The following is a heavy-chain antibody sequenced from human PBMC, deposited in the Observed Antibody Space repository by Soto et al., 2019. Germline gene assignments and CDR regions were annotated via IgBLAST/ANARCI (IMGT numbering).Heavy chain of an antibody. CDR1: GFTFSSYS. D-gene: IGHD3-10*01. Sequence: GGSLRLSCAASGFTFSSYSMSWVRQAPGKGLEWVSGFRSGGDDETTYYADAVRGRFTISRDNSKNTLFLQMNSLRAEDTAIYYCAKKVNSGSGSQFFDYWGQGTLVTVSS. CDR2: FRSGGDDETT. J-gene: IGHJ4*02. CDR3: AKKVNSGSGSQFFDY. V-gene: IGHV3-23*01.